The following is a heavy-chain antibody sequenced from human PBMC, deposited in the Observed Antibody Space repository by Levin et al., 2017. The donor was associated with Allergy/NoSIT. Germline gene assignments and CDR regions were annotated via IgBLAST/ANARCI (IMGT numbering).Heavy chain of an antibody. Sequence: GGSLRLSCAASGFTLSSYWMNWVRQAPGKGLEWVANIKEDGSEKYYVDSVKGRFPISRDNVRNSLWLQMNSLRAEDTALYYCARSGHFDRSGYYHDAFDIWGQGTMVTVSS. J-gene: IGHJ3*02. CDR2: IKEDGSEK. D-gene: IGHD3-22*01. CDR3: ARSGHFDRSGYYHDAFDI. CDR1: GFTLSSYW. V-gene: IGHV3-7*01.